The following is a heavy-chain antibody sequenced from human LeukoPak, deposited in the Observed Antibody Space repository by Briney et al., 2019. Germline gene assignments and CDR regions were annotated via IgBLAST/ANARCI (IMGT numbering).Heavy chain of an antibody. CDR3: AKNRWELLNYFDY. J-gene: IGHJ4*02. CDR2: ISYDGSSK. Sequence: GSLRLSCAASGFTFSSYGMHWVRQAPGKGLEWVAVISYDGSSKYYADSVKGRFTISRDNSKNTLYLQMNSLRAEDTAMYYCAKNRWELLNYFDYWGQGTLVTVSS. V-gene: IGHV3-30*18. CDR1: GFTFSSYG. D-gene: IGHD1-26*01.